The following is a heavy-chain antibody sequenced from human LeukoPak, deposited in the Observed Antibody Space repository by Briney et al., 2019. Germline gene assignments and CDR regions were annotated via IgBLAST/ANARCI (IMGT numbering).Heavy chain of an antibody. D-gene: IGHD5-12*01. Sequence: PSETLSLTCAVSGGSISSGGYSWSWIRQPPGKGLEWIGYIYHSGSTYYNPSLKSRVTISVDRSKNQFSLKLSSVTAADTAVYYCARAGYSGYDLVYWGQGTLVTVSS. CDR3: ARAGYSGYDLVY. CDR1: GGSISSGGYS. J-gene: IGHJ4*02. V-gene: IGHV4-30-2*01. CDR2: IYHSGST.